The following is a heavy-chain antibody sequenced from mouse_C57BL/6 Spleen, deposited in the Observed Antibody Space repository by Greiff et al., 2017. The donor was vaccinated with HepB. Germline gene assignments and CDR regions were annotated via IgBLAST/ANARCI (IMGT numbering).Heavy chain of an antibody. CDR2: ISSGGSYT. Sequence: EVKLVESGGDLVKPGGSLKLSCAASGFTFSSYGMSWVRQTPDKRLEWVATISSGGSYTYYPDSVKGRFTISRDNAKNTLYLQMRSLKSEDTAMYYCARSPIYYDYDWYFDVWGTGTTVTVSS. V-gene: IGHV5-6*01. J-gene: IGHJ1*03. D-gene: IGHD2-4*01. CDR1: GFTFSSYG. CDR3: ARSPIYYDYDWYFDV.